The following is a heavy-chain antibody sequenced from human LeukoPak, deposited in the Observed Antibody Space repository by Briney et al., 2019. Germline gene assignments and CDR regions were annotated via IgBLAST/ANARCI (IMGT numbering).Heavy chain of an antibody. CDR3: ARDLRRYDFWSGYPTYYFDY. CDR1: GFTFSSYG. Sequence: PGGSLRLSCAASGFTFSSYGMHWVRQAPGKGLEWVAVIWYDGSNKYYADSVKGRFTISRDNAKNSLYLQVNSLRAEDTAVYYCARDLRRYDFWSGYPTYYFDYWGQGTLVTVSS. J-gene: IGHJ4*02. D-gene: IGHD3-3*01. CDR2: IWYDGSNK. V-gene: IGHV3-33*01.